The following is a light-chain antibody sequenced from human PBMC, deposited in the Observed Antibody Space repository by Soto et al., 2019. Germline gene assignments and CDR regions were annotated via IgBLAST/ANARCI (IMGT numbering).Light chain of an antibody. J-gene: IGLJ1*01. CDR2: EVS. V-gene: IGLV2-14*01. CDR3: SSYTSSNTYV. Sequence: QSVLTQPASVSGSPGQSITISCTGTSSDVGGYNYVSWYQQHPGKAPKLMIYEVSYRPSGVSHRFSGSKSGNTASLTISGLQAEDEADYYCSSYTSSNTYVFGTGTKVTVL. CDR1: SSDVGGYNY.